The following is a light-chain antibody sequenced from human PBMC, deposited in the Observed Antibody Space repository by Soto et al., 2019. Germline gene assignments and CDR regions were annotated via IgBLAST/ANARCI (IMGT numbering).Light chain of an antibody. CDR1: QSTSTW. CDR2: KAS. V-gene: IGKV1-5*03. J-gene: IGKJ1*01. Sequence: IHMAHSPSTLSATVVDRVTITWPASQSTSTWFAWYQQETGKAPKLLIHKASSLQSGVPSRFSGSGSGTDFTLTISSLHPDDFATYYCQQYNSYFPTFGQGANVDI. CDR3: QQYNSYFPT.